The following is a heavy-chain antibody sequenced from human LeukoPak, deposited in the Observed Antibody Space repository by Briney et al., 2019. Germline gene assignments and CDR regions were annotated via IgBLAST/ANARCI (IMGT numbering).Heavy chain of an antibody. CDR2: ISGSSSYT. V-gene: IGHV3-21*05. Sequence: GGSLRLSCAASGFTFSTYGMHWVRQAPGKGLEWVSYISGSSSYTNYADSVKGRFTISRDNAKNSLYLQMNSLRAEDTAVYYCANNPRTVTTSYWGQGTLVTVSS. CDR1: GFTFSTYG. J-gene: IGHJ4*02. D-gene: IGHD1-7*01. CDR3: ANNPRTVTTSY.